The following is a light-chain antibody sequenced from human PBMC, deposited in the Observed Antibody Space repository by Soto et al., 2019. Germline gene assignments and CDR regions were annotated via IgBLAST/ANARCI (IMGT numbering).Light chain of an antibody. CDR2: AAS. CDR3: QKYNTAPYT. Sequence: DFQMTQSPSSLSASLGDTVTLTCRASQGFTNYLAWYQQKPGKAPKLLIYAASTLQSGVPPRFSGSGSGTHFTLTISSLQPEDAATYYCQKYNTAPYTFGQGTRLENK. V-gene: IGKV1-27*01. CDR1: QGFTNY. J-gene: IGKJ5*01.